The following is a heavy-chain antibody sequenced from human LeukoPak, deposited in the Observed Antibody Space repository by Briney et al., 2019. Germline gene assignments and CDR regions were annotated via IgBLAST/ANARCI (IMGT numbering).Heavy chain of an antibody. D-gene: IGHD3-22*01. V-gene: IGHV3-43*01. Sequence: GGSLRLSCAASGFTFDDYTMHWVRQAPGKGLEWDSLISWDGGSTYYADSVKGRFTISRDNSKNSLYLQMNSLRTEDTALYYCAKDNLDSYYGMDVWGQGTTVTVSS. CDR3: AKDNLDSYYGMDV. J-gene: IGHJ6*02. CDR1: GFTFDDYT. CDR2: ISWDGGST.